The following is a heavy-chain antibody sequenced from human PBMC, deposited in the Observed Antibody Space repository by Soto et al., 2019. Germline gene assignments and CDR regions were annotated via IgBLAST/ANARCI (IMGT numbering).Heavy chain of an antibody. D-gene: IGHD2-15*01. CDR2: IYPGDSDT. Sequence: GESLKISCKGSGYSFTSYWIGWVRQMPGKGLEWMGIIYPGDSDTRYSPSFQGQVTISADKSISTAYLQWSSLKASDTAMYYCATHGCSGGSCYSRAEYFQHWGQGTLVTVSS. J-gene: IGHJ1*01. CDR1: GYSFTSYW. CDR3: ATHGCSGGSCYSRAEYFQH. V-gene: IGHV5-51*01.